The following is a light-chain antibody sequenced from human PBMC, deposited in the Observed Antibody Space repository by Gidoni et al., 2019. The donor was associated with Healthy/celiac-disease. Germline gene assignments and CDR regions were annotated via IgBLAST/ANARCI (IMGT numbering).Light chain of an antibody. CDR3: CSYAGSCYV. CDR1: SSDVGGYNY. V-gene: IGLV2-11*01. Sequence: GTSSDVGGYNYVSWYQQHPGKAPKLMIYDVSKRPSGVPDRFSGSKSGNTASLTISGLQAEDEADYYCCSYAGSCYVFGTGTKVTVL. J-gene: IGLJ1*01. CDR2: DVS.